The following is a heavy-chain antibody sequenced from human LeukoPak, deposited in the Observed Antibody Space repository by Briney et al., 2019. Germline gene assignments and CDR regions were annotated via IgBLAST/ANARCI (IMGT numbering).Heavy chain of an antibody. CDR2: INHSGST. CDR3: ARVIGGYSYGHLDY. CDR1: GGSFSGYY. Sequence: SETLSLTCAVNGGSFSGYYWSWIRQPPGKGLEWIGEINHSGSTNYNPSLKSRVTISVDTSKNQFSLKLSSVTAADTAVYYCARVIGGYSYGHLDYWGQGTLVTVSS. J-gene: IGHJ4*02. D-gene: IGHD5-18*01. V-gene: IGHV4-34*01.